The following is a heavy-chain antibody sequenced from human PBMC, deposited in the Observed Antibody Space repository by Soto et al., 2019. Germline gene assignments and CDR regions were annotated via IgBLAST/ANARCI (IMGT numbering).Heavy chain of an antibody. D-gene: IGHD2-15*01. V-gene: IGHV4-31*03. CDR2: IYYSGST. J-gene: IGHJ5*02. CDR3: ASHCSGGSCYPIQGWFDP. CDR1: GGSISSGGYY. Sequence: PSETLSLTCTVSGGSISSGGYYWSWIRQHPGKGLEWIGYIYYSGSTYYNPSLKSRVTISVDTSKNQFSLKLSSVTAADTAVYYCASHCSGGSCYPIQGWFDPWGQGTLVTVSS.